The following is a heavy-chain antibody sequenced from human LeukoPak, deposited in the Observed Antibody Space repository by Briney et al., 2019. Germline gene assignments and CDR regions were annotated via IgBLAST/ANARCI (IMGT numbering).Heavy chain of an antibody. CDR3: AIIPRYYDFWSGYYTGDY. V-gene: IGHV7-4-1*02. D-gene: IGHD3-3*01. CDR1: GYTFTNYA. J-gene: IGHJ4*02. CDR2: INTNTGNP. Sequence: ASVKVSCKASGYTFTNYAVNWVRQAPGQGLEWMGWINTNTGNPTYAQGFTGRLVFSLDTSVSTAYLQISSLKAEDTAVYYCAIIPRYYDFWSGYYTGDYWGQGTLVTVSS.